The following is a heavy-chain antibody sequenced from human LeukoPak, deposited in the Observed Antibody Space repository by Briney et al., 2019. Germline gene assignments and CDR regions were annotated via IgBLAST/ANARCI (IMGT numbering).Heavy chain of an antibody. CDR2: INPNSGGT. J-gene: IGHJ5*02. CDR3: ARQMTSSFIWLDP. D-gene: IGHD3-10*01. V-gene: IGHV1-2*02. Sequence: GASVKVSCKASGYTFTGHYIHWVRQAPGQGLEWMGWINPNSGGTSYAQKFQGRVTMTRDTSINTAYMELNRLKSDDAAVFCCARQMTSSFIWLDPWGQGTLVTVSS. CDR1: GYTFTGHY.